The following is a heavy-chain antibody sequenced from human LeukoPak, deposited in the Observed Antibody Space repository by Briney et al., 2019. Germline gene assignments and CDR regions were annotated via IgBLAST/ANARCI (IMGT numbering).Heavy chain of an antibody. Sequence: PSQTLSLTCTVSGGSISSGSYYWSWIRQPAGKGPEWIGRIYTSGSTNYNPSLKSRVTISVDTSKNQFSLKLSSVTAADTAVYYCARVKKDIVVVPAAIGYYYYMDVWGKGTTVTVSS. CDR2: IYTSGST. V-gene: IGHV4-61*02. CDR1: GGSISSGSYY. J-gene: IGHJ6*03. D-gene: IGHD2-2*02. CDR3: ARVKKDIVVVPAAIGYYYYMDV.